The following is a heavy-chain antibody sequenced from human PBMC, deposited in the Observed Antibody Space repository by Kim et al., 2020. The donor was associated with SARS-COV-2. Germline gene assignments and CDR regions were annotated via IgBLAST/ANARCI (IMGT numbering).Heavy chain of an antibody. V-gene: IGHV3-30-3*01. Sequence: GGSLRLSCAASGFNFSSYAMHWVRQAPGKGLEWVAVISYDGSNKYYADSVKGRFTISRDNSKNTLYLQMNSLRAEDTAVYYCARDQYSGSSWFNYYYGMDVWGQGTTVTVSS. J-gene: IGHJ6*02. CDR2: ISYDGSNK. CDR3: ARDQYSGSSWFNYYYGMDV. CDR1: GFNFSSYA. D-gene: IGHD6-13*01.